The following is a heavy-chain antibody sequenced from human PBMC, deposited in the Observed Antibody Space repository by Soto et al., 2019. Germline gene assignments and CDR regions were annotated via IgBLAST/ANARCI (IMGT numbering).Heavy chain of an antibody. V-gene: IGHV3-30*18. D-gene: IGHD6-19*01. Sequence: GGSLRLSCAASGFTFSSYGMHWVRQAPGKGLEWVAVISYDGSNKYYADSVKGRFTISRDNSKTRLYLQMNSLRAEDKAVYYCAKDLTEYSSGKEVWGPGTMVAVSS. J-gene: IGHJ6*02. CDR2: ISYDGSNK. CDR1: GFTFSSYG. CDR3: AKDLTEYSSGKEV.